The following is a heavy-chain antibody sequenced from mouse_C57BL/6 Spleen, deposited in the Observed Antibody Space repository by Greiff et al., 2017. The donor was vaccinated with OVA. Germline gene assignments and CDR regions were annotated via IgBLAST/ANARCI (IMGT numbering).Heavy chain of an antibody. V-gene: IGHV1-54*01. CDR3: ARGTYYGSSY. J-gene: IGHJ2*01. CDR2: INPGSGGT. D-gene: IGHD1-1*01. Sequence: VKLMESGAELVRPGTSVKVSCKASGYAFTNYLIEWVKQRPGQGLEWIGVINPGSGGTNYNEKFKGKATLTADKSSSTAYMQLSSLTSEDSAVYFCARGTYYGSSYWGQGTTLTVSS. CDR1: GYAFTNYL.